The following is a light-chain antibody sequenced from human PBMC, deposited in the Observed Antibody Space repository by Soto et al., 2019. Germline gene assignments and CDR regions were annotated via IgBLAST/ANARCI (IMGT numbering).Light chain of an antibody. CDR2: DAS. V-gene: IGKV3-11*01. Sequence: EIVLTQSPATLSLSPGERATLSCRASQSVSSYLAWYQQKPGQAPRLLIYDASNRATGIPARFSGSGSGTDFTLTIISLEPEEFAVYYCQHRSNWPLTFGGGTKVEIK. CDR3: QHRSNWPLT. J-gene: IGKJ4*01. CDR1: QSVSSY.